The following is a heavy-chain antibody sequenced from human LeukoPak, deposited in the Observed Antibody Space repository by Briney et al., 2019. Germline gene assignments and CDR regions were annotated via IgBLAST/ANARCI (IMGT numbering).Heavy chain of an antibody. V-gene: IGHV3-9*03. CDR1: GFIFDDYA. CDR2: ISWNNDKI. J-gene: IGHJ4*02. CDR3: AKDKVRKGYTYGTFDY. D-gene: IGHD5-18*01. Sequence: GGSLRLSCAASGFIFDDYAMHWVRQAPGKGLEWVSGISWNNDKIDYADSVKARFTISRDNAKNSLYLQMNSLRAEDMAFYCCAKDKVRKGYTYGTFDYWGQGTLVTVSS.